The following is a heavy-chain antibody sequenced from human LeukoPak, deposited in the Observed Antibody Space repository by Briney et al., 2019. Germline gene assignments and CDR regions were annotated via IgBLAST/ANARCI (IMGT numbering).Heavy chain of an antibody. CDR3: ATPRGQWLVEKYFQH. D-gene: IGHD6-19*01. J-gene: IGHJ1*01. CDR2: ISGSGGST. V-gene: IGHV3-23*01. Sequence: QPGGSLRLSCAASGFTFSSYSMNWVRQAPGKGLEWVSAISGSGGSTYYADSVKGRFTISRDNSKNTLYLQMNSLRAEDTAVYYCATPRGQWLVEKYFQHWGQGTLVTVSS. CDR1: GFTFSSYS.